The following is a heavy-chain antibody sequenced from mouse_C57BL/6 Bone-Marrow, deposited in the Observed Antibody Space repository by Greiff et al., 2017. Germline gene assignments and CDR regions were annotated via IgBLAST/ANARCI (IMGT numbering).Heavy chain of an antibody. V-gene: IGHV1-64*01. CDR1: GYTFTSYW. D-gene: IGHD1-3*01. CDR2: IHPNSGST. J-gene: IGHJ4*01. CDR3: ARELYYAMDY. Sequence: QVQLQQPGAELVKPGASVKMSCKASGYTFTSYWMHWVKQRPGQGLEWIGMIHPNSGSTNYNEKFKSKATLTVDKSSSTAYMQLSSLTSEDSAVYYCARELYYAMDYWGQGTSVTVSS.